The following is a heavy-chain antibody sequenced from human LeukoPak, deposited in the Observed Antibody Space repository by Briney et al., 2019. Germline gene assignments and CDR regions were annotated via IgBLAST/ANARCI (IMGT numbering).Heavy chain of an antibody. D-gene: IGHD2-2*01. V-gene: IGHV3-53*01. CDR2: IYSGGST. CDR3: ARGLVPAAPRGYYYYMDV. CDR1: GFTVSSNY. Sequence: GGSLRLSCAASGFTVSSNYMSWVHQAPGKGLEWVSVIYSGGSTYYADSVKGRFTISRDNAKNSLYLQMNSLRAEDTAVYYCARGLVPAAPRGYYYYMDVWGKGTTVTVSS. J-gene: IGHJ6*03.